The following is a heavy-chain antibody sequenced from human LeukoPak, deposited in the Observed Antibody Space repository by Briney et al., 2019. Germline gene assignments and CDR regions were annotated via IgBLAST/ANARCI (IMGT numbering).Heavy chain of an antibody. J-gene: IGHJ3*02. CDR1: GFAVSSNY. V-gene: IGHV3-53*01. D-gene: IGHD3-22*01. CDR2: IYSDGNT. Sequence: GGSLRLSCAASGFAVSSNYMSWVRQAPGKGLEWVSVIYSDGNTYYADSVKGRFTISRDNAKNSLYLQMNSLRAEDTAVYYCARRFSYYDSSGYYHSDDAFDIWGQGTMVTVSS. CDR3: ARRFSYYDSSGYYHSDDAFDI.